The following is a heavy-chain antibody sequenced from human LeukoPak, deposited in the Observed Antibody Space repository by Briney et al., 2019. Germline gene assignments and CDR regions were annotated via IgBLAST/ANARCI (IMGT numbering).Heavy chain of an antibody. J-gene: IGHJ4*02. Sequence: GGSLRLSXAASGFTFSSYSMNWVRQAPGKGLEWVSSISSSSSYIYYADSVKGRFTISRDNAKNSLYLQMNSLRAEDTAVYYCARDCSSTSCFDYWGQGTLVTVSS. CDR2: ISSSSSYI. D-gene: IGHD2-2*01. V-gene: IGHV3-21*01. CDR1: GFTFSSYS. CDR3: ARDCSSTSCFDY.